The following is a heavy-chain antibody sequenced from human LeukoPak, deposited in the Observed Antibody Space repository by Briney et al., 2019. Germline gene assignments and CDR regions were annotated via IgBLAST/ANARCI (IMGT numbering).Heavy chain of an antibody. Sequence: PGGSLRLSCAASGFTFSSYSMNWVRQAPGKGLEWVSYISSSSSTIYYADSVKGRFTISRDNAKNSLYLQMNSLRAEDTAVYYCAREGPVYYDSSGLTGRGQGTLVTVSS. J-gene: IGHJ4*02. CDR2: ISSSSSTI. D-gene: IGHD3-22*01. V-gene: IGHV3-48*04. CDR3: AREGPVYYDSSGLTG. CDR1: GFTFSSYS.